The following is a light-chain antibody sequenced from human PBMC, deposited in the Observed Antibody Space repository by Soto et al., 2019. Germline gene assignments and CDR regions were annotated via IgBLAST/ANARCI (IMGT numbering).Light chain of an antibody. CDR3: SSYACTHKLYV. CDR1: SSDVGGYDY. J-gene: IGLJ1*01. V-gene: IGLV2-8*01. Sequence: QSVLTQPPSASGSPGQSVTISCPGTSSDVGGYDYVSWYQQHPGKAPKLMIYDVSKRPSGVPDRFSGSKSGNTASLTVSGLQAEDEADYYCSSYACTHKLYVFGTGTKVTVL. CDR2: DVS.